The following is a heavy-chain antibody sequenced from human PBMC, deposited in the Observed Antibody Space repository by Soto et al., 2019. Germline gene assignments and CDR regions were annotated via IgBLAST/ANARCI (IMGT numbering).Heavy chain of an antibody. CDR1: EFSFSDQY. CDR3: VSSLNYDFWRDGGRHFYFDY. J-gene: IGHJ4*02. D-gene: IGHD3-3*01. V-gene: IGHV3-72*01. CDR2: SRNRVNSLST. Sequence: VEVEESGGGLVLPGGSLRLSCGVSADSEFSFSDQYMDWVRQAPGKGLEWVGRSRNRVNSLSTAYAASVQGRFTISRDDSKNTVYLQMNSLKTEDTAVYYCVSSLNYDFWRDGGRHFYFDYWGRGILATVSS.